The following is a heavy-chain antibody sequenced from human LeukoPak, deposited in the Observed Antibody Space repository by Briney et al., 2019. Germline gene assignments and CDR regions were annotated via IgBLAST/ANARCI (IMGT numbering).Heavy chain of an antibody. CDR1: GYTFTSYG. Sequence: SVKVSCKASGYTFTSYGISWVRQAPGQGLEWVGRVIPVLGVTNYAQNFQGRVTITADKTTGTTHMELSSLKSEDTAMYYCASCAGSGCYTEAFAIWGQGTLVIVSS. V-gene: IGHV1-69*04. D-gene: IGHD2-2*02. CDR3: ASCAGSGCYTEAFAI. J-gene: IGHJ3*02. CDR2: VIPVLGVT.